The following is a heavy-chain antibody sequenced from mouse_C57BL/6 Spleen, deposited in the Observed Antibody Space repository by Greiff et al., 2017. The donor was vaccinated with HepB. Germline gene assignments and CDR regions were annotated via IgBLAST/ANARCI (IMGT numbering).Heavy chain of an antibody. J-gene: IGHJ3*01. V-gene: IGHV1-39*01. CDR1: GYSFTDYN. CDR3: ARCGYYYGSSPAWFAY. CDR2: INPNYGTT. Sequence: VHVKQSGPELVKPGASVKISCKASGYSFTDYNMNWVKQSNGKSLEWIGVINPNYGTTSYNQKFKGKATLTVDQSSSTAYMQLNSLTSEDSAVYYCARCGYYYGSSPAWFAYWGQGTLVTVSA. D-gene: IGHD1-1*01.